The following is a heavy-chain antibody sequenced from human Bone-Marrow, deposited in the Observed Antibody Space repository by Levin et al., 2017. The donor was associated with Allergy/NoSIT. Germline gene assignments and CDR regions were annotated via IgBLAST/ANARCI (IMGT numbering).Heavy chain of an antibody. CDR3: AKSKDRTDGYNLHYFDY. V-gene: IGHV3-23*01. CDR2: ISPGGGST. J-gene: IGHJ4*02. Sequence: QSGGSLRLSCAASAFTFSSCAMNWVRQAPGKGLQWVATISPGGGSTYYTDSVKGRFTISRDNSKNTLRLQMNNLRPEDTAIYYCAKSKDRTDGYNLHYFDYWGQGTLVTVSS. D-gene: IGHD5-24*01. CDR1: AFTFSSCA.